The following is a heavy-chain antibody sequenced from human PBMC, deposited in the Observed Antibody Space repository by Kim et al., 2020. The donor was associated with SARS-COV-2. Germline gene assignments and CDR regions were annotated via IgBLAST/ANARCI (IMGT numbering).Heavy chain of an antibody. Sequence: SRVTISVDTSKNQFSLKLCSVTAADTAVYYCARKGMHQITYYDILGTFDYWGQGTLVTVSS. CDR3: ARKGMHQITYYDILGTFDY. V-gene: IGHV4-34*01. D-gene: IGHD3-9*01. J-gene: IGHJ4*02.